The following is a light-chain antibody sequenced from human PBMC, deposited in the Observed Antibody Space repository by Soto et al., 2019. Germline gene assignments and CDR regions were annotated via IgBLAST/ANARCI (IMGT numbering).Light chain of an antibody. Sequence: EIVMTQSPATLSVSPGERATLSCRASQSVSGNLAWYQQRPGQAPRLLIYGASTRATGIPARFSGSGSGTEFTLNISSLQSEDFAVYYCQQYNNWPPTFGQGTKVEIK. CDR3: QQYNNWPPT. CDR1: QSVSGN. J-gene: IGKJ1*01. V-gene: IGKV3D-15*01. CDR2: GAS.